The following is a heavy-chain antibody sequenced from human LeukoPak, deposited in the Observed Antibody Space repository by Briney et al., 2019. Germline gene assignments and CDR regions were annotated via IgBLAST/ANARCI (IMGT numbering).Heavy chain of an antibody. Sequence: HAGGSLRLSCAASGFTFSTYAMTWVRQAPGKGLEWVSAISSDATHTYYADSVKGRFTISGDNSKNTLFLEMNSLRAEDTATYYCTKDGAGTYYGLDVWGQGTTVIVSS. CDR3: TKDGAGTYYGLDV. CDR2: ISSDATHT. D-gene: IGHD6-19*01. CDR1: GFTFSTYA. J-gene: IGHJ6*02. V-gene: IGHV3-23*01.